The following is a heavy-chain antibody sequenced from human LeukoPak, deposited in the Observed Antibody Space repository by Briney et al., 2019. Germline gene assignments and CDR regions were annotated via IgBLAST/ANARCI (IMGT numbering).Heavy chain of an antibody. Sequence: SETLSLTCSVSGGSISSYYWSWIRQPAGKGLEWIGRVYSSGSTIYNPSLRSRLSLSLDTSKNQFSLKLNSVTAADTAVYYCAKSNGYGLVDIWGQGTMVTVSS. V-gene: IGHV4-4*07. J-gene: IGHJ3*02. CDR2: VYSSGST. CDR3: AKSNGYGLVDI. D-gene: IGHD3-10*01. CDR1: GGSISSYY.